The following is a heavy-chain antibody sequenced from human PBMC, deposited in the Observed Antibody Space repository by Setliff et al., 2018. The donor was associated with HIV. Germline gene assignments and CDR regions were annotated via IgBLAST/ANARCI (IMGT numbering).Heavy chain of an antibody. CDR1: GGSFSGYY. CDR2: INHSGST. V-gene: IGHV4-34*01. J-gene: IGHJ5*02. D-gene: IGHD6-13*01. CDR3: AIKGAATGTGWFDP. Sequence: SETLSLTCAFYGGSFSGYYWSWIRQPPGKGLEWIGEINHSGSTNYNPSLKSRVSISVDTSKNQFSLKLNSVTAADTAVYYCAIKGAATGTGWFDPWGQGTLVTVSS.